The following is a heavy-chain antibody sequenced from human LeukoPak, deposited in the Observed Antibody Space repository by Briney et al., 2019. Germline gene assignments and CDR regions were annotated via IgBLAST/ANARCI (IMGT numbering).Heavy chain of an antibody. D-gene: IGHD1-26*01. V-gene: IGHV3-21*01. CDR3: ARDPRVGATASFDY. Sequence: MSGGSLRLSCAASGFTFSSYSMNWVRQAPGKGLEWVSSISSSSSYIYYADSVKGRFTISRDNAKNSLYLQMNSLRAEDKAVYYCARDPRVGATASFDYWGQGTLVTVSS. J-gene: IGHJ4*02. CDR1: GFTFSSYS. CDR2: ISSSSSYI.